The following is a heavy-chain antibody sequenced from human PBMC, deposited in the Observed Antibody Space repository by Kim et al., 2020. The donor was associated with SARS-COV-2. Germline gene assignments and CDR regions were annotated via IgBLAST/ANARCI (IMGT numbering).Heavy chain of an antibody. CDR1: GGSISSYY. Sequence: SETLSLTCTVSGGSISSYYWSWIRQPPGKGLEWIGYIYYSGSTNYNPSLKSRVTISVDTSKNQFSLKLSSVTAADTAVYYCARGGVPVGIAAIDFDYWGQGTLVTVSS. D-gene: IGHD6-13*01. V-gene: IGHV4-59*01. J-gene: IGHJ4*02. CDR3: ARGGVPVGIAAIDFDY. CDR2: IYYSGST.